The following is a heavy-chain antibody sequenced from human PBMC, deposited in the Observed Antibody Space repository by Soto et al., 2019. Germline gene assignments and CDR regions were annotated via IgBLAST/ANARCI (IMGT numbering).Heavy chain of an antibody. V-gene: IGHV4-4*07. D-gene: IGHD5-18*01. CDR2: IYTSGST. J-gene: IGHJ4*02. CDR3: ARDGAAMAVFDY. CDR1: GGSISSYY. Sequence: SDTLSLTCTVSGGSISSYYWSWIRQPAGKGLEWIGRIYTSGSTNYNPSLKSRVTMSVDTSKNQFSLKLSSVTAADTAVYYCARDGAAMAVFDYWGQGTLVTVSS.